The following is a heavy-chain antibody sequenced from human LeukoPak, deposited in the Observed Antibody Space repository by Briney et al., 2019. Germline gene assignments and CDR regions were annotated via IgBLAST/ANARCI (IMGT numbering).Heavy chain of an antibody. Sequence: ASVKVSCKASGYTFTAYYVHWVRQAPGQGLEWRGWINPNSGGTNYAQKFQGRVTMTRDTSISTAYMELSSLRSDDTAVYYCAMASSGFGGCFDYWGQGTLVTVSS. D-gene: IGHD3-10*01. CDR2: INPNSGGT. V-gene: IGHV1-2*02. CDR1: GYTFTAYY. CDR3: AMASSGFGGCFDY. J-gene: IGHJ4*02.